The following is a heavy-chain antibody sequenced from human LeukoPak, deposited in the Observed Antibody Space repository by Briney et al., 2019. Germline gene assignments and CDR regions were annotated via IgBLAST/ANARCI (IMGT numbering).Heavy chain of an antibody. CDR1: GFTFSSHW. D-gene: IGHD3-10*01. J-gene: IGHJ4*02. CDR3: ASLFSGSYYDGYYFHY. CDR2: IKQGGTEK. V-gene: IGHV3-7*01. Sequence: GGCLRLSCATSGFTFSSHWMSWVRQAPGKGLEWVAHIKQGGTEKNAVDSVKGRFTISRDNAKNSLYLQMNSLRAEDTAVYFCASLFSGSYYDGYYFHYWGQGTLVTVSS.